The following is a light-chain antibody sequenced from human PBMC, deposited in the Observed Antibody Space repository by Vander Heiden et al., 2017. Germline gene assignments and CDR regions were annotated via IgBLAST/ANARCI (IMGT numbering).Light chain of an antibody. Sequence: SYELTQTPSVSVSPGQTASITCSGDKLGDKYACWYQQKPGQSPVLVIYQDSKRPSGIPERFSGSNSGNTATLTISGTQAMDEADYYCQAWDSSRGVFGGGTKLTVL. J-gene: IGLJ2*01. CDR2: QDS. V-gene: IGLV3-1*01. CDR3: QAWDSSRGV. CDR1: KLGDKY.